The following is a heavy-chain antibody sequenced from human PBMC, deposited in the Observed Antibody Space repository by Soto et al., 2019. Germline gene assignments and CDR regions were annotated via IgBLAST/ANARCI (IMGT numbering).Heavy chain of an antibody. Sequence: GGSLRLSCGVSGFIFNNYWMSWVRQAPGKGLEWVANIKEDGSEKYYVDSVKGRFTISRDNAKNSLYLQMNSLGAEDTAVYYCARDHLGFCSSGSCNWAEYFDFWARGP. CDR3: ARDHLGFCSSGSCNWAEYFDF. J-gene: IGHJ4*02. V-gene: IGHV3-7*04. D-gene: IGHD2-15*01. CDR2: IKEDGSEK. CDR1: GFIFNNYW.